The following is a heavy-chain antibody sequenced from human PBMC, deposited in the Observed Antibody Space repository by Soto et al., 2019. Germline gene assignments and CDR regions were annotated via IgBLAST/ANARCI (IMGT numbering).Heavy chain of an antibody. Sequence: PSQTLALPCGISGDSVSSKSSAWHFMRQSPSRGLEWLGRTYYRSKWISNYEVSVKSRITINPDTSKNQFSLQLNSVTPEDTAVYYCARVGPTGSLDFWGQGMLVTVS. CDR1: GDSVSSKSSA. V-gene: IGHV6-1*01. CDR2: TYYRSKWIS. J-gene: IGHJ4*02. CDR3: ARVGPTGSLDF. D-gene: IGHD4-17*01.